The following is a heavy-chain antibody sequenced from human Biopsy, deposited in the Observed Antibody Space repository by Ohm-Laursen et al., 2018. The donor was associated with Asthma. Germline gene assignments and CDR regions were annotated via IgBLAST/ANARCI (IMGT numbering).Heavy chain of an antibody. CDR2: ISPIFGSS. Sequence: SVKVSCKASGGMFGNYAISWVRQAPGLGLEWMGGISPIFGSSNYAQRFQGRVTITADKSTSTTYMELSRLRSEDTAVYYCARSYDTDSYPVLVLDYWGQGTLVTVSS. CDR1: GGMFGNYA. J-gene: IGHJ4*02. V-gene: IGHV1-69*06. CDR3: ARSYDTDSYPVLVLDY. D-gene: IGHD3-22*01.